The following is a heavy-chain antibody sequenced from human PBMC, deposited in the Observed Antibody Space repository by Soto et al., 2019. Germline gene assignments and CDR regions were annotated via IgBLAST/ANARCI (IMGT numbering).Heavy chain of an antibody. CDR1: GFNFDDYA. D-gene: IGHD2-2*01. CDR2: ISWNRGSI. Sequence: EVQLVESGGGLAQPGRSLRLSCAASGFNFDDYAMHWVRPAPGKGLEWVSGISWNRGSIGYADSVKGRFTISRDNAKNSLYQQINSLRAEDTALYYSAKGGQLLTEGGGYWGQGTLVTVSS. CDR3: AKGGQLLTEGGGY. V-gene: IGHV3-9*01. J-gene: IGHJ4*02.